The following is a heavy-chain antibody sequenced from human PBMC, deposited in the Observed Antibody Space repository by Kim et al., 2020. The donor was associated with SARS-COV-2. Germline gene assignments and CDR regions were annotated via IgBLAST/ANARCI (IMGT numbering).Heavy chain of an antibody. CDR3: ARESAIERQWQAPPNWFDP. CDR2: INPSGGST. D-gene: IGHD6-19*01. V-gene: IGHV1-46*01. Sequence: ASVKVSCKASGYTFTSYYMHWVRQAPGQGLEWMGIINPSGGSTSYAQKFQGRVTMTRDTSTSTVYMELSSLRSEDTAVYYCARESAIERQWQAPPNWFDPWGQGTLVTVSS. J-gene: IGHJ5*02. CDR1: GYTFTSYY.